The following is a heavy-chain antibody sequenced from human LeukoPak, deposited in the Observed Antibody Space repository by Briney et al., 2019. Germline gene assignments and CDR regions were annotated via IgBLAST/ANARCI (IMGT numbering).Heavy chain of an antibody. CDR3: ARGRQLVDPVVPLDP. V-gene: IGHV1-69*04. Sequence: GASEKVSCKASGGTFSSYAISWVRQAPGQGLEWMGRIIPIFGIANYAHKFLGRVTLTADKSTRTAYMELSSLRSEDRAVFYCARGRQLVDPVVPLDPWGEGTLVTVSS. J-gene: IGHJ5*02. CDR2: IIPIFGIA. D-gene: IGHD6-6*01. CDR1: GGTFSSYA.